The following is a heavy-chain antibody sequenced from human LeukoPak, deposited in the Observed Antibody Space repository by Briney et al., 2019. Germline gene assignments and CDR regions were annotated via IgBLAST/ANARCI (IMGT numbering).Heavy chain of an antibody. CDR3: ARDYYDYVWGSYRAYFDY. Sequence: GGSLRLSCAASGFTFSSSAMSWIRQAPGKGLEWVSYISSSSSYTNYADSVKGRFTISRDNAKNSLYLQMNSLRAEDTAVYYCARDYYDYVWGSYRAYFDYWGQGTLVTVSS. D-gene: IGHD3-16*02. J-gene: IGHJ4*02. CDR2: ISSSSSYT. CDR1: GFTFSSSA. V-gene: IGHV3-11*06.